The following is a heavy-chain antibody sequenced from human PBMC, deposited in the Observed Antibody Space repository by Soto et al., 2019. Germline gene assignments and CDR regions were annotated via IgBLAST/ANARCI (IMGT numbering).Heavy chain of an antibody. CDR2: IWYDGSNK. V-gene: IGHV3-33*01. CDR1: GFTFSSYG. Sequence: QVQLVESGGGVVQPGRSLRLSCAASGFTFSSYGMHWVRQAPGKGLEWVAVIWYDGSNKYYADSVKGRFTISRDNSKNTLYLQMNSLRAEDTAVYYCARPYSNTSYYGMDVWGQGNTVTVSS. D-gene: IGHD4-4*01. J-gene: IGHJ6*02. CDR3: ARPYSNTSYYGMDV.